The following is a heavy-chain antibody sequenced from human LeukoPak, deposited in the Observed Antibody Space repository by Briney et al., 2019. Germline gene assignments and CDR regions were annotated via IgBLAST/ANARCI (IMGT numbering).Heavy chain of an antibody. D-gene: IGHD5-12*01. V-gene: IGHV4-38-2*02. J-gene: IGHJ6*03. Sequence: SETLSLTCTVSGYSISSGYFWVWIRQPPGKGLEWIGSIYHSGRTYYNPSLKSLVTISVDTSKNQFSLKLSSVTAADTAVYYCARGYSGYGSLLYYYYYMDVWGKGTTVTVSS. CDR3: ARGYSGYGSLLYYYYYMDV. CDR2: IYHSGRT. CDR1: GYSISSGYF.